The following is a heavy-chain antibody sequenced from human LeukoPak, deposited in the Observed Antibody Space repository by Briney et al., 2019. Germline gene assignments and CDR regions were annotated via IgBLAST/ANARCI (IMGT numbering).Heavy chain of an antibody. V-gene: IGHV1-3*01. Sequence: GASVKVSCKASGYTFSDYAIHWVRQAPGQRLEWMGWINAAGDITYCSQEFQGRATITRDTFASTAYMEVTSLKSDDTAVYYCAREGGDISGYYYMDVWGKGTTVTVSS. CDR2: INAAGDIT. CDR1: GYTFSDYA. D-gene: IGHD5-12*01. J-gene: IGHJ6*03. CDR3: AREGGDISGYYYMDV.